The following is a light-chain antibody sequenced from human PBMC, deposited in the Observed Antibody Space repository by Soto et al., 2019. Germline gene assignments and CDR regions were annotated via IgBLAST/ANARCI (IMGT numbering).Light chain of an antibody. J-gene: IGKJ5*01. V-gene: IGKV3-20*01. Sequence: FTQSQGTVARSPGATATLSGSTIQSVSSSYLAWYQQKPGQAPRLLIYGASTRATGIPARFSGSGSGTEFTLTISSLQSEDFAVYYGQQYGSSPPITFGQGTRLEIK. CDR3: QQYGSSPPIT. CDR2: GAS. CDR1: QSVSSSY.